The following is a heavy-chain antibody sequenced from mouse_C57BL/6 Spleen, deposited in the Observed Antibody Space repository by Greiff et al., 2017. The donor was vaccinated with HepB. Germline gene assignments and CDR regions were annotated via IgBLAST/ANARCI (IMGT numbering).Heavy chain of an antibody. D-gene: IGHD2-1*01. CDR1: GYTFTDYE. CDR2: IDPETGGT. CDR3: YGNYLY. V-gene: IGHV1-15*01. J-gene: IGHJ2*01. Sequence: VQLQQSGAELVRPGASVTLSCKASGYTFTDYEMHWVKQTPVHGLEWIGAIDPETGGTAFNQKFKGKAILTADKSSSTAYMELRSLTSEDSAVYYCYGNYLYWGQGTTLTVSS.